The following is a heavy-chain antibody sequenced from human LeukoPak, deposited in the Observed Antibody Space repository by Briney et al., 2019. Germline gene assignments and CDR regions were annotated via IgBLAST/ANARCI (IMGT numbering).Heavy chain of an antibody. CDR1: GGSISSSSYY. D-gene: IGHD3-22*01. CDR2: IYYSGST. CDR3: ARGVGSGYLFDP. Sequence: KASETLSLTCTVSGGSISSSSYYWGWIRQPPGKGLEWIGSIYYSGSTYYNPSLKSRVTISVDTSKNQFSLKLSSVTAADTAVYYCARGVGSGYLFDPWGQGTLVTVSS. V-gene: IGHV4-39*07. J-gene: IGHJ5*02.